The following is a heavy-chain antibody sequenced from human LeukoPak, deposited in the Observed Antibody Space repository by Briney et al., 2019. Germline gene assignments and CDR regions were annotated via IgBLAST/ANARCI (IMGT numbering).Heavy chain of an antibody. Sequence: SETLSLTCTVSGGSISSGGYYWGWIRQPPGKGLEWIGYIYHTGTTYYNPSLQSRVTISVDISKNHFSLRLTSVTAADTAVYYCARRYFHNYYYYYMDVWGKGTTVTVSS. CDR1: GGSISSGGYY. J-gene: IGHJ6*03. V-gene: IGHV4-30-2*01. CDR2: IYHTGTT. CDR3: ARRYFHNYYYYYMDV. D-gene: IGHD3-9*01.